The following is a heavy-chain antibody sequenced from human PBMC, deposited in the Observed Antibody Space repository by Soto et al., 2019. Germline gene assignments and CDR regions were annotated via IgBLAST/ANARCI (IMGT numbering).Heavy chain of an antibody. Sequence: GASVKVSCKASGYTFTSYAMHLVRQAPGQRLEWMGWINAGNGNTKYSQKFQGRVTITRDTSASTAYMELSSLRSEDTAVYYCARGSEEGWFDPWGQGTLVTVSP. CDR3: ARGSEEGWFDP. D-gene: IGHD1-26*01. CDR2: INAGNGNT. J-gene: IGHJ5*02. CDR1: GYTFTSYA. V-gene: IGHV1-3*01.